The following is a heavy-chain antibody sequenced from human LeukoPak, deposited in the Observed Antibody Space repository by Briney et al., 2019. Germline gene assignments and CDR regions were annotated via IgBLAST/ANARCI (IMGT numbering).Heavy chain of an antibody. CDR1: GGSISSSSYY. Sequence: PSETLSLTCTVSGGSISSSSYYWGWIRQPPGKGLEWIGSIYYSGSTYYNPSLKSRVTISVDTFKNQFSLKLSSVTAADTAVYYCARICGGDCYYYYYYGMDVWGQGTTVTVSS. CDR3: ARICGGDCYYYYYYGMDV. J-gene: IGHJ6*02. CDR2: IYYSGST. D-gene: IGHD2-21*02. V-gene: IGHV4-39*01.